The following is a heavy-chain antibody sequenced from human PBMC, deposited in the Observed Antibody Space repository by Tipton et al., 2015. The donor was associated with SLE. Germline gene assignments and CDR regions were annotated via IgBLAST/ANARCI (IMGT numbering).Heavy chain of an antibody. Sequence: SLRLSCAASGFTVSASYMSWVRQAPGKGLEWVANINKDGSEEYYADSVKGRFTISRDNAKNSLYLQMSSLRVEDTAVYYCARFMVAAGFNLFDFWGQGTLATVSS. CDR2: INKDGSEE. V-gene: IGHV3-7*01. D-gene: IGHD6-25*01. CDR3: ARFMVAAGFNLFDF. CDR1: GFTVSASY. J-gene: IGHJ4*02.